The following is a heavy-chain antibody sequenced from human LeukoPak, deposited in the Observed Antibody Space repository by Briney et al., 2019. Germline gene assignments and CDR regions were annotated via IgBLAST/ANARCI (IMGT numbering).Heavy chain of an antibody. J-gene: IGHJ4*02. CDR1: GFTFSSYS. CDR3: ARGYIVATIRVDY. CDR2: ISSSSSYI. V-gene: IGHV3-21*01. Sequence: GGSLRLSCAASGFTFSSYSMNWVRQAPGKGLEWVSSISSSSSYIYYADSVKGRFTISRDNAKNSLYLQMNSLRAEDTAVYYCARGYIVATIRVDYWGQGTLVTVSS. D-gene: IGHD5-12*01.